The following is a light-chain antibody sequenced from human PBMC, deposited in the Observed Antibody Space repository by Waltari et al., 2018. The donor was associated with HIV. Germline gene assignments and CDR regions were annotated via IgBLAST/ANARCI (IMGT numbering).Light chain of an antibody. CDR3: ASYAGRNNLV. CDR2: EGD. V-gene: IGLV2-8*01. CDR1: SRDVGGSHL. Sequence: QSALTQPPSASGHPGTSVTTPCPGTSRDVGGSHLGHWYKQHPGEAPKVVIFEGDRRPSGVPDRLSGSKSGNTASLTVSGLQADDEATYYCASYAGRNNLVFGGGTKLTVL. J-gene: IGLJ2*01.